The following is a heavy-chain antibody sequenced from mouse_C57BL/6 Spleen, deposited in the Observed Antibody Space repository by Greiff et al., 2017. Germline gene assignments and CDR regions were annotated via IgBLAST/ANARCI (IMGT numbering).Heavy chain of an antibody. CDR3: TGGYYYGSRGYWYFDV. D-gene: IGHD1-1*01. CDR2: IRLKSDNYAT. CDR1: GFTFSNYW. V-gene: IGHV6-3*01. Sequence: EVQLQQSGGGLVQPGGSMKLSCVASGFTFSNYWMNWVRQSPEKGLEWVAQIRLKSDNYATHYAESVKGRFTISRDDSKSSVYLQMNNLRAEDTGIYYCTGGYYYGSRGYWYFDVWGTGTTVTVSS. J-gene: IGHJ1*03.